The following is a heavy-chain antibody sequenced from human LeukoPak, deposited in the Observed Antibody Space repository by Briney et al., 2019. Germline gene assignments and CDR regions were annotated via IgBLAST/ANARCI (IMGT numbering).Heavy chain of an antibody. CDR1: GFTVSSNY. D-gene: IGHD1-26*01. Sequence: GGSLRLSCAASGFTVSSNYMSWVRQAPGKGLEWVSVIYSSGTTCYADSVKGRFTISRDNSKNTLYFQMNSLRAEDTAVYYCARTSGNYLYFDSWGQGTLVTVSS. V-gene: IGHV3-53*01. J-gene: IGHJ4*02. CDR3: ARTSGNYLYFDS. CDR2: IYSSGTT.